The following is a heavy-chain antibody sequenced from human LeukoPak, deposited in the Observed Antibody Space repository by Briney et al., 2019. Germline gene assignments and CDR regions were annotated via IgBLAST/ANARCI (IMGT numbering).Heavy chain of an antibody. J-gene: IGHJ4*02. CDR3: ARARFLFLQPEIDY. CDR1: GYTFTGCY. CDR2: INPNSGGT. D-gene: IGHD2-21*01. Sequence: GASVKVSCKASGYTFTGCYMHWVRQAPGQGLEWMGWINPNSGGTNYAQKFQGRVTMTRDTSISTAYMELSRLRSDDTAVYYCARARFLFLQPEIDYWGQGTLVTVSS. V-gene: IGHV1-2*02.